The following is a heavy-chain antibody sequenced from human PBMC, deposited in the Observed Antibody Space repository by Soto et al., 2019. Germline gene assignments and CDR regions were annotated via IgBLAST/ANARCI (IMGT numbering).Heavy chain of an antibody. CDR1: GFTFSSYA. CDR3: AKDKGTPSDFLEWLLFDY. J-gene: IGHJ4*02. CDR2: ISGSGGST. Sequence: EVQLLESGGGLVQPGGSLRLSCAASGFTFSSYAMSWVRQAPGKGLEWVSAISGSGGSTYYADSVKGRFTISRDNSKNTLYLQMNSLRAEDTAVYYCAKDKGTPSDFLEWLLFDYWGQGTLVTVSS. D-gene: IGHD3-3*01. V-gene: IGHV3-23*01.